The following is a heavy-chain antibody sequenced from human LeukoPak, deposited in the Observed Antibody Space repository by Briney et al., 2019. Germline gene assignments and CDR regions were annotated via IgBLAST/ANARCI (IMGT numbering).Heavy chain of an antibody. D-gene: IGHD3-22*01. CDR2: ISYDGSNK. V-gene: IGHV3-30-3*01. J-gene: IGHJ4*02. CDR1: GFTFSSYA. CDR3: ATESYYDSSYDY. Sequence: GRSLRLSCAASGFTFSSYAMHWVRQAPGEGLEWVAVISYDGSNKYYADSVKGRFTISRDNSKNTLYLQMNSLRAEDTAVYYCATESYYDSSYDYWGQGTLVTVSS.